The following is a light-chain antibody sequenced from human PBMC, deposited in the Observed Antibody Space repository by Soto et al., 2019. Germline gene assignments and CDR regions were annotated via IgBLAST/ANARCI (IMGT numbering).Light chain of an antibody. CDR1: QSVSTN. CDR2: GSS. CDR3: QQYNNWPIT. Sequence: ETVMTQSPATLSVSPGERVTLSCRASQSVSTNLAWYQQSPGQYPRLLIYGSSHRATGIPARFSGTGSGTEFTLTISSLQSEDAAVYYCQQYNNWPITFGQGTRLEIK. J-gene: IGKJ5*01. V-gene: IGKV3-15*01.